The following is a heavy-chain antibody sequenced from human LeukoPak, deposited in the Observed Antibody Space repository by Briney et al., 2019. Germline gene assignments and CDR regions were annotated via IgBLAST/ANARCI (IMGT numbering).Heavy chain of an antibody. CDR2: IYYSGTST. CDR3: ARLQSARPDY. D-gene: IGHD6-6*01. CDR1: GASISSSAYY. J-gene: IGHJ4*02. Sequence: SETLSLTCTVSGASISSSAYYWGWIRQPPGQGLEWIGSIYYSGTSTYYNPSLQSRVTISLDTPKNQFSLKLSSVTAADTAVYFCARLQSARPDYWGQGTLVTVSS. V-gene: IGHV4-39*01.